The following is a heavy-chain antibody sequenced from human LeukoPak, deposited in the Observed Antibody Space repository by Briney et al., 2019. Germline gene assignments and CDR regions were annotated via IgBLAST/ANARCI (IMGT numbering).Heavy chain of an antibody. Sequence: ASVKVSCKVSGYTLTELSMHWVRQAPGKGLEWMGGFDPEDGETIYAQKFQGRVTMTEDTSTDTAYMELSSLRSEDTAVYYCATGYCSSTSWHGETTNHLDYWGQGTLVTVSS. CDR2: FDPEDGET. D-gene: IGHD2-2*01. V-gene: IGHV1-24*01. J-gene: IGHJ4*02. CDR3: ATGYCSSTSWHGETTNHLDY. CDR1: GYTLTELS.